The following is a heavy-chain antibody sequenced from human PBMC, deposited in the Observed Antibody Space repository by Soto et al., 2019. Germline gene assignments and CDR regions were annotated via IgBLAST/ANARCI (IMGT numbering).Heavy chain of an antibody. V-gene: IGHV3-30*18. CDR3: AKDMECEHNNGWPQGS. CDR2: ISNDGSNK. J-gene: IGHJ5*02. D-gene: IGHD3-3*01. Sequence: QVQLVESGGGVVQPGRSRRLSCAASGFRFSGYGMHWVRQAPGKGLEWLAAISNDGSNKYYGDSVKGRFTISRDNSKNTLYLQINSLRAEDTAVYYCAKDMECEHNNGWPQGSWGQGTQVTVSS. CDR1: GFRFSGYG.